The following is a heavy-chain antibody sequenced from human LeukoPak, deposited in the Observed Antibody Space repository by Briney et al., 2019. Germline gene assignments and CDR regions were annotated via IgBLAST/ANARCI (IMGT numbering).Heavy chain of an antibody. V-gene: IGHV1-2*06. Sequence: GSVKVSCKVSGYTFTGYFLHWVRQATGQGLEWMGRINPSSGGTNYAQKFQGRVTMTRDTSINTAYLDLSSLRSDDTAVYYCARGPSGSDYWGQGTLVIVSS. D-gene: IGHD3-10*01. J-gene: IGHJ4*02. CDR2: INPSSGGT. CDR1: GYTFTGYF. CDR3: ARGPSGSDY.